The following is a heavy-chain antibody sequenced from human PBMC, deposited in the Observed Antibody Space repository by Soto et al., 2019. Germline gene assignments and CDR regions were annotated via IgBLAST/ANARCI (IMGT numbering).Heavy chain of an antibody. CDR1: GYTFTDYY. CDR3: ASDKGSVLHNWFDP. V-gene: IGHV1-2*02. CDR2: INPNSGGT. Sequence: QVQLVQSGAEVKKPGASVKVSCKASGYTFTDYYMHWVRRAPGQGPEWMGWINPNSGGTYYAQKFQGRVTMTRDTSISTAYMELSGLRSDETAVYYCASDKGSVLHNWFDPWGQGTLVTVSS. J-gene: IGHJ5*02.